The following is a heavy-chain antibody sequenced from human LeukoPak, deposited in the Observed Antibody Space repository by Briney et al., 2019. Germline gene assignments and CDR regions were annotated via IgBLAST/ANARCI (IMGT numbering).Heavy chain of an antibody. D-gene: IGHD3-22*01. Sequence: PGGSLRLSCAASGFTFSSYGMNWVRQAPGKGLVWVSSISSSSGYIYYADSVKGRFTISRDNARNSLYLQMTSLRAEDTAVYYCARSKSSGYSNGGYAFDVWGQGIVVTVSS. CDR2: ISSSSGYI. J-gene: IGHJ3*01. V-gene: IGHV3-21*01. CDR3: ARSKSSGYSNGGYAFDV. CDR1: GFTFSSYG.